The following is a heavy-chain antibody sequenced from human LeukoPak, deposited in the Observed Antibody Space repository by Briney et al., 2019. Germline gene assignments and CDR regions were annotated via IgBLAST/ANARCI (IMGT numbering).Heavy chain of an antibody. Sequence: GGSLRLSCAASGFTFSSYWMSWVRQAPGKGQEWVSYISGSGSIIYYADSVKGRFTISRENAKNSLYVQVNSLRVEDTAVYYCGRGLGYWGQGTLVTVSS. CDR2: ISGSGSII. D-gene: IGHD3-16*01. CDR3: GRGLGY. J-gene: IGHJ4*02. V-gene: IGHV3-48*04. CDR1: GFTFSSYW.